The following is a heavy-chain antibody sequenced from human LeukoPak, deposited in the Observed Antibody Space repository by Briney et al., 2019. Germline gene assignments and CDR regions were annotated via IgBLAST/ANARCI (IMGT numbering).Heavy chain of an antibody. V-gene: IGHV3-7*05. J-gene: IGHJ4*02. Sequence: GGSLRLSCAASGFTFSSYWMSWVRQAPGKGLEWVANIKEDGSEKNYVDSVKGRFTISRDDAKNSLYLQMNSLRAEDTAVYYCARGGGRHVEYWGQGNLVTVSS. CDR1: GFTFSSYW. CDR2: IKEDGSEK. D-gene: IGHD2/OR15-2a*01. CDR3: ARGGGRHVEY.